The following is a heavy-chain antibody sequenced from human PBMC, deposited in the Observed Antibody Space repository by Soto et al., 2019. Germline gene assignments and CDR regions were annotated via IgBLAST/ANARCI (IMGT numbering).Heavy chain of an antibody. CDR3: ARGERGGSSHYDY. J-gene: IGHJ4*02. CDR1: GYTFTGYY. D-gene: IGHD6-6*01. CDR2: INPNSGGT. Sequence: ASVKVSCKASGYTFTGYYMHWVRQAPGQGLEWMGWINPNSGGTNYAQKFQGWVTMTRDTSISTVYMELSRLRSDDTAVYYCARGERGGSSHYDYWGQGTLVTVPQ. V-gene: IGHV1-2*04.